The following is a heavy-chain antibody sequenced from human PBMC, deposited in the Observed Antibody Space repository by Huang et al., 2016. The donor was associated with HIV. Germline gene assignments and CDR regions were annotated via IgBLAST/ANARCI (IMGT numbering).Heavy chain of an antibody. D-gene: IGHD2-15*01. V-gene: IGHV3-7*01. CDR2: INQDESEK. CDR3: ARRMDLDY. J-gene: IGHJ4*02. CDR1: GFTFRSYW. Sequence: QLVESGGGLVQPGGSLRLSCAASGFTFRSYWMSWVRQAPGKGREWVANINQDESEKYYLDSVKGRFTSSRDNAKASLYLQLSNLRVEDTGIYYCARRMDLDYWGQGILLTVSS.